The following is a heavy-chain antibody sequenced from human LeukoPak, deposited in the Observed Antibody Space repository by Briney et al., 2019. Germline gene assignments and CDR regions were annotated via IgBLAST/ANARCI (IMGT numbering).Heavy chain of an antibody. CDR2: IYTSGST. CDR1: GGSISSYY. J-gene: IGHJ4*02. D-gene: IGHD5-18*01. CDR3: AREVSYGYRAPYYFDY. Sequence: PSETLSLTCTVPGGSISSYYWSWIRQPAGKGLEWIGRIYTSGSTNYNPSLKSRVTMSVDTSKNQFSLKLSSVTAADTAVYYCAREVSYGYRAPYYFDYWGQGTLVTVSS. V-gene: IGHV4-4*07.